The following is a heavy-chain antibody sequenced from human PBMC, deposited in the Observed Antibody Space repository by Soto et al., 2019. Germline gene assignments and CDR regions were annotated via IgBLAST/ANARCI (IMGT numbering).Heavy chain of an antibody. V-gene: IGHV4-59*01. CDR2: IYYSGST. J-gene: IGHJ4*02. Sequence: SETLSLTCTVSGGSISSYFLSWVRQPPGKGLEWIGYIYYSGSTNYNPSLKSRVTISVDTSKNQFSLKLSSVTAADTAVYYCARVSEYFSGGNCYWSLLYWGQGTLVTVSS. CDR1: GGSISSYF. D-gene: IGHD2-15*01. CDR3: ARVSEYFSGGNCYWSLLY.